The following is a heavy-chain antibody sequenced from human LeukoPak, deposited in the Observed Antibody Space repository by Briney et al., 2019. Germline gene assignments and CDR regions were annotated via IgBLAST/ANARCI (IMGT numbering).Heavy chain of an antibody. V-gene: IGHV3-23*01. CDR3: AKGGKWDVTPFDY. D-gene: IGHD1-26*01. Sequence: GGSLRLSCAASGFTFSSSAMSWVRQVPGKGLEWVSGISASGGGSTYYADSVKGRFTISRDNSKNTLYLQVNSLRAEDTAVYYCAKGGKWDVTPFDYWGQGTLVTVSS. CDR1: GFTFSSSA. J-gene: IGHJ4*02. CDR2: ISASGGGST.